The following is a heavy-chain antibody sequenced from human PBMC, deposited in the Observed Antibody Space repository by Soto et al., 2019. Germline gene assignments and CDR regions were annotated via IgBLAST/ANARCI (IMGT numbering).Heavy chain of an antibody. CDR3: ASAGGTY. J-gene: IGHJ4*02. V-gene: IGHV3-21*02. D-gene: IGHD2-8*02. CDR2: IDSGSNFI. CDR1: GFTFQTYS. Sequence: EVLLVESGGGLVKPGGSLRLSCAASGFTFQTYSMNWVRQAPGKGLEWVSSIDSGSNFIHYADSVKGRFTISRDNADNSLNLQMNSLRAEDSGVYYCASAGGTYWGQGALVTVSS.